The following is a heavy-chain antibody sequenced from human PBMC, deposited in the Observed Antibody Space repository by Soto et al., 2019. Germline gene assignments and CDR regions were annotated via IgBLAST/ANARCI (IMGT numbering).Heavy chain of an antibody. J-gene: IGHJ6*02. CDR2: ISGSGGST. Sequence: GGSLRLSCAASGFTFSSYAMSWVRQAPGKGLEWVSAISGSGGSTYYADSVKGRFTISRDNSKNTLYLQMNSLRAEDTAVYYCAKVAVLRFLEWLLSEGYGMDVWGQGTTVPSP. CDR1: GFTFSSYA. V-gene: IGHV3-23*01. D-gene: IGHD3-3*01. CDR3: AKVAVLRFLEWLLSEGYGMDV.